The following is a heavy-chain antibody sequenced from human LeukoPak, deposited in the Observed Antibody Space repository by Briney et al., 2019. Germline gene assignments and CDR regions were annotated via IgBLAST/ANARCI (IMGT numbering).Heavy chain of an antibody. D-gene: IGHD4-23*01. J-gene: IGHJ3*02. CDR2: IIPILGIA. CDR3: ARADTTVEGAFDI. Sequence: SVKVSCKASGGTFSSYAISWVRQAPGQGLEWMGRIIPILGIANYAQKFQGRVTITADKSTSTAYMELSSLRSEDTAVYYCARADTTVEGAFDIWGQGKMVTVSS. V-gene: IGHV1-69*04. CDR1: GGTFSSYA.